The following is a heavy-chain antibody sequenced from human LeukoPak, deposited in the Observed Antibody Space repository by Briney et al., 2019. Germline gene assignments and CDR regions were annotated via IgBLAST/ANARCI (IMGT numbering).Heavy chain of an antibody. J-gene: IGHJ5*02. V-gene: IGHV4-39*01. CDR2: IYYSGST. Sequence: PSETLSLTCTVSGDSISSSSYYWVWIRQPPGKGLEWIGSIYYSGSTYYNPSLKSRVTISLDTSKNQFSLKLSSVTAADTAVYYCARKYDFWSGYSFSWFDPWGQGTLVTVSS. CDR3: ARKYDFWSGYSFSWFDP. CDR1: GDSISSSSYY. D-gene: IGHD3-3*01.